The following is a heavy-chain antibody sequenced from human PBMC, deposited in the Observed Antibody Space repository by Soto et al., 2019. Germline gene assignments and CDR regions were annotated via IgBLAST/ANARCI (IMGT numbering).Heavy chain of an antibody. CDR2: NYHSGTT. J-gene: IGHJ1*01. CDR3: VIEAYTGYGLSIVH. CDR1: GGTIRTYY. Sequence: TYAVSGGTIRTYYWRWFRQPPGKELEWIGYNYHSGTTNYNPSLKSRVTISVDTSKNQFSLRLTSVTAADTAIYYCVIEAYTGYGLSIVHRGQG. V-gene: IGHV4-59*01. D-gene: IGHD5-12*01.